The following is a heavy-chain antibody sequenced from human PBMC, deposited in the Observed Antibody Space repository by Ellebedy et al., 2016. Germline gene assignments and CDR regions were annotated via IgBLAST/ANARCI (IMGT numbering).Heavy chain of an antibody. CDR2: MNPNSGNT. V-gene: IGHV1-8*01. Sequence: ASVKVSXXASGYTFTSYDINWVRQATGQGLEWMGWMNPNSGNTGYAQKFQGRVTITADESTSTAYMELSSLRSEDTAVYYCARRVGVGATTFDYWGQGTLVTVSS. CDR3: ARRVGVGATTFDY. J-gene: IGHJ4*02. CDR1: GYTFTSYD. D-gene: IGHD1-26*01.